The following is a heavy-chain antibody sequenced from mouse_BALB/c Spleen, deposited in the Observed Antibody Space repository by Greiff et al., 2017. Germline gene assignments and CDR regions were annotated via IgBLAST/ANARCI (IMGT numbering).Heavy chain of an antibody. Sequence: EVMLVESGGGLVKPGGSLKLSCAASGFTFSSYAMSWVRQTPEKRLEWVATISSGGSYTYYPDSVKGRFTISRDNAKNTLYLQMSSLRSEDTAMYYCARITGTNFDYWGQGTTLTVSS. V-gene: IGHV5-9-1*01. CDR1: GFTFSSYA. J-gene: IGHJ2*01. CDR3: ARITGTNFDY. D-gene: IGHD4-1*01. CDR2: ISSGGSYT.